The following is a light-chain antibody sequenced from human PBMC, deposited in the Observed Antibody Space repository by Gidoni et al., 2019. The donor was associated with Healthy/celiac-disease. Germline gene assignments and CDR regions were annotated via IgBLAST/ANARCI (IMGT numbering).Light chain of an antibody. CDR3: QQYGSSPRT. CDR1: QSVSSSY. V-gene: IGKV3-20*01. J-gene: IGKJ1*01. CDR2: GAS. Sequence: EIVLTQSPGTLSLSPGERATLYCRASQSVSSSYLAWYQKKPCQAPRLLIYGASSRATGIPDRFSVSGSGTDFTLTISRLEPEDFAVYYCQQYGSSPRTFGQGTKVEIK.